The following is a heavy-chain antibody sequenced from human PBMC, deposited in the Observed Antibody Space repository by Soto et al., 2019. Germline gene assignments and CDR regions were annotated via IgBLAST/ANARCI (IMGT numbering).Heavy chain of an antibody. V-gene: IGHV4-39*01. J-gene: IGHJ6*02. CDR2: IYYSGST. CDR3: ARPLTRLIIAAAGTSYYYYGMDV. CDR1: GGSISSSSYY. D-gene: IGHD6-13*01. Sequence: QLQLQESGPGLVKPSETLSLTCTVSGGSISSSSYYWGWIRQPPGKGLEWIGSIYYSGSTYYNPSLKSRVTISVDTSKNQFSLKLSSVTAADTAVYYCARPLTRLIIAAAGTSYYYYGMDVWGQGTTVTVSS.